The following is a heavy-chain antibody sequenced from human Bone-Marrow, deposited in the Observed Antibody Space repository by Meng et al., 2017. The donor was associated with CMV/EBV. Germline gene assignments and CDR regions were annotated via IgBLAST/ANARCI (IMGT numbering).Heavy chain of an antibody. CDR2: ISSGRHAI. J-gene: IGHJ4*02. CDR1: GFTFSSYH. Sequence: GGSLRLSCAASGFTFSSYHMNWVRQAPGKGLEWVSYISSGRHAIYYADSVKGRFTISRDNAKNSLYLQMNSLRAEDTAVYYCARDLPHYSLDYWGQGTLVTVSS. V-gene: IGHV3-48*04. CDR3: ARDLPHYSLDY. D-gene: IGHD4-11*01.